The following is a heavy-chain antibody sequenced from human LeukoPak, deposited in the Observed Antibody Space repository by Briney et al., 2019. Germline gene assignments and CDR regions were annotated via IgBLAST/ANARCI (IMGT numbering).Heavy chain of an antibody. CDR2: IYYSGST. J-gene: IGHJ3*02. D-gene: IGHD6-19*01. CDR3: ARLRPVAGYDAFDI. Sequence: PSETLSLTCSVSGGSISSYYWSWIRQPPGKGLEWIGYIYYSGSTNYNPSLKSRVTMSVDTSKNQFSLKLTSVTAADTAVYYCARLRPVAGYDAFDIWGYGTMVTVSS. CDR1: GGSISSYY. V-gene: IGHV4-59*08.